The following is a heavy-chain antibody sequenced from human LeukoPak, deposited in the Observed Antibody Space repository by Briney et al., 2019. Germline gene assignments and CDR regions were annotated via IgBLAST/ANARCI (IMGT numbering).Heavy chain of an antibody. Sequence: SETLSLTCSVSGVSISSGSNYWGWIRQPPWKTLEWIGSIYSRGNTYYNPSLKSRVIILIDTAKNHFALNLSSVTAADTAVYYCARSDGYGLVGIWGQGTMVTVSS. CDR1: GVSISSGSNY. J-gene: IGHJ3*02. D-gene: IGHD3-10*01. CDR3: ARSDGYGLVGI. V-gene: IGHV4-39*06. CDR2: IYSRGNT.